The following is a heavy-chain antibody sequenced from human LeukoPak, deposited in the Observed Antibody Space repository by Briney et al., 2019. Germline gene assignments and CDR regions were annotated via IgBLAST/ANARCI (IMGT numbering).Heavy chain of an antibody. V-gene: IGHV5-51*01. CDR1: GYSFTSYW. J-gene: IGHJ4*02. Sequence: GESLKISCKGSGYSFTSYWIGWVRQMPGKGLEWMGIIYPGDSDTRYSPSFQGQVTISADKSISTAYLQWSSLKASDTAMYYCARLGPLVGATELADYWGQGTLVTVSS. CDR3: ARLGPLVGATELADY. CDR2: IYPGDSDT. D-gene: IGHD1-26*01.